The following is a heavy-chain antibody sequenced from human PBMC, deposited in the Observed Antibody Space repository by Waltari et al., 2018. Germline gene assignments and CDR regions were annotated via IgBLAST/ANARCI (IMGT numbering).Heavy chain of an antibody. J-gene: IGHJ4*02. V-gene: IGHV1-69-2*01. CDR1: GYTFTDYY. D-gene: IGHD2-15*01. CDR2: VDPEDSET. CDR3: ATLATLGYCSGGSCYSDY. Sequence: EVQLVQSGAEVKKPGATVKISCKVSGYTFTDYYMHWVQQAPGKGLEWMGLVDPEDSETIYAEKFQGRVTITADTSTDTAYMELSSLRSEDTAVYYCATLATLGYCSGGSCYSDYWGQGTLVTVSS.